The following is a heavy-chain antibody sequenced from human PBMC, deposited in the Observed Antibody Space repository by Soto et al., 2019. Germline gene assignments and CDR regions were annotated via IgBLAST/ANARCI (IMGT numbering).Heavy chain of an antibody. V-gene: IGHV4-30-2*01. CDR2: IYHSGGT. Sequence: QLQLQESGSGLVKPSQTLSLTCAVSGDSISSGGYSWNWIRQPPGKGLEWIGYIYHSGGTDYNPSLKSRVTITVDSSNNQFSLKLSSVNAADTAVYYCARDSRSGYYLEYWGQVTLVTVSS. J-gene: IGHJ4*02. CDR1: GDSISSGGYS. CDR3: ARDSRSGYYLEY. D-gene: IGHD3-22*01.